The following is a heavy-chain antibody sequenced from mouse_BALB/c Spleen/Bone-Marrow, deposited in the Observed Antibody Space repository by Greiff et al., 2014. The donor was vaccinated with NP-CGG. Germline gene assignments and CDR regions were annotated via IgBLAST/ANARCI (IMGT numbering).Heavy chain of an antibody. CDR1: GYAFSSYW. D-gene: IGHD2-3*01. J-gene: IGHJ4*01. Sequence: ESGAELVRPGSSVKISCKASGYAFSSYWMNWVKQRPGQGLEWIGQIYPGDGDTNYNGKFKGKATLTADKSSSTAYMQLSSLTSEDSAVYFCARLDGYYPYYAMDYWGQGTSVTVSS. CDR2: IYPGDGDT. CDR3: ARLDGYYPYYAMDY. V-gene: IGHV1-80*01.